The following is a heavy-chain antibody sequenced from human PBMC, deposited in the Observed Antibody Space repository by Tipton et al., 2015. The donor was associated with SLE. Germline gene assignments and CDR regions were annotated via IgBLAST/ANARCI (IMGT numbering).Heavy chain of an antibody. D-gene: IGHD3-3*01. V-gene: IGHV3-48*01. CDR1: GFTFTPYT. CDR3: ARDASYLRFDY. J-gene: IGHJ4*02. Sequence: SLRLSCAASGFTFTPYTMHWFRQAPGKGLEWVSYITSSNNIYYTDSVKGRFTISRDNAKSSLFLQMNSLRPEDTAAYYCARDASYLRFDYWGQGTLVTVSS. CDR2: ITSSNNI.